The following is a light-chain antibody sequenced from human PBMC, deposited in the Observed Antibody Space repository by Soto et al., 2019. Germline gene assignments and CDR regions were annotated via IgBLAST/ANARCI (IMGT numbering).Light chain of an antibody. Sequence: DIQMTQSPSTLSASVGDRVTITCRASQSISSWLAWYQQKPGKAPKLLIYKTSTLESGVPSRFSGSGSGTEFTLTFSSLQPDDFATYYCQQYHNYWTFGQGTKVEIK. CDR2: KTS. CDR3: QQYHNYWT. V-gene: IGKV1-5*03. CDR1: QSISSW. J-gene: IGKJ1*01.